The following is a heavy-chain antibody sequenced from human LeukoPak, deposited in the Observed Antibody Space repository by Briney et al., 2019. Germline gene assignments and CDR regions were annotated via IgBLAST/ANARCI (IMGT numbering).Heavy chain of an antibody. CDR1: GFTFDDYA. J-gene: IGHJ3*02. CDR2: ISWNSGSI. Sequence: GGSLKLSCAASGFTFDDYAMHWVRQAPGKGPEWVSGISWNSGSIGYADSVKGRFTISRDNAKNSLYLQMNSLRAEDTALYYCAKDLGSVLTLAFDIWGQGTMVTVSS. CDR3: AKDLGSVLTLAFDI. V-gene: IGHV3-9*01. D-gene: IGHD3-3*02.